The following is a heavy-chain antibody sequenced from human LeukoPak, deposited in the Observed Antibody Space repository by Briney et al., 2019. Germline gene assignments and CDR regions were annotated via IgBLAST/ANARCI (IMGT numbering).Heavy chain of an antibody. D-gene: IGHD5-18*01. CDR1: GFTFSSYS. V-gene: IGHV3-21*01. CDR2: ISSSSSYI. J-gene: IGHJ3*02. CDR3: ASGPTAMVTSDAFDI. Sequence: GGSLRLSCAASGFTFSSYSMDWVRQAPGKGLEWVSSISSSSSYIYYADSVKGRFTISRDNAKNSLYLQMNSLRAEDTAVYYCASGPTAMVTSDAFDIWGQGTMVTVSS.